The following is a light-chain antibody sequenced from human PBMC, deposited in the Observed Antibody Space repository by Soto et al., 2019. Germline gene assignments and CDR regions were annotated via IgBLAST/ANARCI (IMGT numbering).Light chain of an antibody. CDR2: DAS. CDR1: QCISTW. V-gene: IGKV1-5*01. CDR3: QQYNTYST. Sequence: DIQMTQSPSTLSASVGDRVTITCRASQCISTWLAWYQQKPGRAPKLLIYDASSLESGVPSRFSGSGSGTEFTVTISSLQPDDFATYYCQQYNTYSTFGQGTKVEI. J-gene: IGKJ1*01.